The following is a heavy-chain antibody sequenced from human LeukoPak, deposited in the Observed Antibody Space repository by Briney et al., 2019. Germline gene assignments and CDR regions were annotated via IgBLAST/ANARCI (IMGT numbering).Heavy chain of an antibody. J-gene: IGHJ4*02. CDR1: GFTFSNAW. CDR3: TTWDIVVVVAAITDY. Sequence: GGSLRLSCAASGFTFSNAWMSWVRQAPGKGLEWVGRIKSKTDGGTTDYAAPVKGRFTISRDDSKNTLYLQMNGLKTEDTAVYYCTTWDIVVVVAAITDYWGQGTLVTVSS. CDR2: IKSKTDGGTT. D-gene: IGHD2-15*01. V-gene: IGHV3-15*01.